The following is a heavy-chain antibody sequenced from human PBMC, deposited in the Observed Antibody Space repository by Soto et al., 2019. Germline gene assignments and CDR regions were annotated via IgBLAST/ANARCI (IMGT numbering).Heavy chain of an antibody. CDR3: ARFGSISAYYFYYGMDV. Sequence: QEQLQQWGAGLLKPSETLSLTCAVYGGSFSGYYWSWIRQPPGKGLEWIGEINHSGSTNYNPSIKSRVSVSVDTSKNQFSLKLSSVTAADSTVYYCARFGSISAYYFYYGMDVWGQGTMVTVSS. J-gene: IGHJ6*02. CDR1: GGSFSGYY. D-gene: IGHD3-3*02. V-gene: IGHV4-34*01. CDR2: INHSGST.